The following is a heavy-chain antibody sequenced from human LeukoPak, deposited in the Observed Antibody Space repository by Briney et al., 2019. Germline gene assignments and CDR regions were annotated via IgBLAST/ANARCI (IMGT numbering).Heavy chain of an antibody. V-gene: IGHV3-23*01. CDR1: GFTFSSYA. J-gene: IGHJ4*02. Sequence: GSLRLSCAASGFTFSSYAMNWVRQAPGKGLEWVSGISGRGGSTYYADSVKARFTISRDNSKNTLYLQMNSLRAEDTAVYSCAKDKAGEGLFDYWGQGTLVTVSS. CDR2: ISGRGGST. D-gene: IGHD3-3*01. CDR3: AKDKAGEGLFDY.